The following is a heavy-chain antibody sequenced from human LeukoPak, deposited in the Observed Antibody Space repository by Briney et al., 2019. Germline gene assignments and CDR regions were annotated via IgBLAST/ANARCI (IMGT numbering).Heavy chain of an antibody. CDR1: GYTFTGYY. CDR2: INPNSGGT. Sequence: ASVEVSCKASGYTFTGYYMHWVRQAPGQGLEWMGWINPNSGGTNYAQKFQGRVTMTRDTSISTAYMELSRLRSDDTAVYYCARESLLGMVAMGQSSYYGMDVWGQGTTVTVSS. V-gene: IGHV1-2*02. CDR3: ARESLLGMVAMGQSSYYGMDV. J-gene: IGHJ6*02. D-gene: IGHD5-12*01.